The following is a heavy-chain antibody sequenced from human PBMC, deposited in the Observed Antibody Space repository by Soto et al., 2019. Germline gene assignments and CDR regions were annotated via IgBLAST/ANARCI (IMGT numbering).Heavy chain of an antibody. CDR1: GYTFTSYG. D-gene: IGHD4-17*01. CDR3: ARDSYYGGTPTNWFDP. CDR2: ISAYNGNT. V-gene: IGHV1-18*01. J-gene: IGHJ5*02. Sequence: QVQLVQSGAEVKKPGASVKVSCKASGYTFTSYGISWVRQAPGQGLEWMGWISAYNGNTNYAQKLQGRVTMTTDTSTSTAYMELRSVRSDDTAVYYCARDSYYGGTPTNWFDPWGQGTLVTVSS.